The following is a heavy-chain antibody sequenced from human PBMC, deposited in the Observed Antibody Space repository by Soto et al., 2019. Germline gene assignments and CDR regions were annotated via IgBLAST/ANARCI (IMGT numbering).Heavy chain of an antibody. J-gene: IGHJ6*03. D-gene: IGHD1-1*01. CDR2: IYSGGST. V-gene: IGHV3-66*01. CDR3: ASGYVNYYYYMDV. Sequence: GGSLRLSCAASGFTVSSNYMSWVRQAPGKGLEWVSVIYSGGSTYYADSVKGRFTISRDNSKNTLYLQMNSLRAEDTAVYYCASGYVNYYYYMDVWGKGTTVTVSS. CDR1: GFTVSSNY.